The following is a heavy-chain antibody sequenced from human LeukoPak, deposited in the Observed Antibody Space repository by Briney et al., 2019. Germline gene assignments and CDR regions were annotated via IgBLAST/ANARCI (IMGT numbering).Heavy chain of an antibody. J-gene: IGHJ3*02. CDR3: ARLRVRSHYYDSSGKNAFDI. V-gene: IGHV4-39*01. CDR1: GGSVSSTIYY. CDR2: IYYTGST. D-gene: IGHD3-22*01. Sequence: SETLSLTCTVSGGSVSSTIYYWGWIRQSPGKGREWNVRIYYTGSTSYNPSLKSRVTISVDTSKNQFSLKLTPVTAADTAVYYCARLRVRSHYYDSSGKNAFDIWGQGTMVTVSS.